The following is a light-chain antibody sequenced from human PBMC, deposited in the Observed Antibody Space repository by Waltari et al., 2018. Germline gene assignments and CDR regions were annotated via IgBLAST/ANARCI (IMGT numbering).Light chain of an antibody. Sequence: EIVLTQSPGTLSLSPGERATLSCRASQSLSSTHLAWYQQKPGQAPRLLIHGASIRATGIPDRFSGSGSGTEFTLTISRLEPEDFAVYYCQQYGTSPTFGQGTKVEIK. J-gene: IGKJ1*01. CDR1: QSLSSTH. CDR2: GAS. CDR3: QQYGTSPT. V-gene: IGKV3-20*01.